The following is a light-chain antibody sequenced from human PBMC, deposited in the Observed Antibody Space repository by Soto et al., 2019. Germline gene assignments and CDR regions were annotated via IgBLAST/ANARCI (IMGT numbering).Light chain of an antibody. CDR1: QSISSY. V-gene: IGKV1-39*01. CDR3: QQANSFPLT. J-gene: IGKJ4*01. Sequence: DIQMTQSTSSLSASVVDRVTITCRASQSISSYLNWYQQKPGKAPKLLIYAASSLQSGVPSRFSGSGSGTDFTLTISSLQPEDFATYYCQQANSFPLTFGGGTKVDIK. CDR2: AAS.